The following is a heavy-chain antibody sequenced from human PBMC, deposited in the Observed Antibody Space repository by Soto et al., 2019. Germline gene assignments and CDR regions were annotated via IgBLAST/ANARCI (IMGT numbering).Heavy chain of an antibody. J-gene: IGHJ4*02. V-gene: IGHV4-59*08. CDR2: IYYSGTT. CDR3: ARQPCSSTSCDKKGDFDY. CDR1: GGSISSYY. Sequence: SETLSLTCTVSGGSISSYYWNWIRQPPGKGLEWIGYIYYSGTTNYNPSLKSRVTISVDSSKDQFPLKLSSVTAADTAVYYCARQPCSSTSCDKKGDFDYWGQGTLVTVSS. D-gene: IGHD2-2*01.